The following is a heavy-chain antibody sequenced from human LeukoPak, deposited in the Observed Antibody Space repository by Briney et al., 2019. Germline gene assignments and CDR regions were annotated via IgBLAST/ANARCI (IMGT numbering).Heavy chain of an antibody. V-gene: IGHV1-69*13. D-gene: IGHD3-22*01. Sequence: SVKVSCKASGGTFNSYAISWVRQAPGQGLEWMGGIIPIFGTANYTQKFQGRVTITADESTSTAYMDLTSLRSEDTAVYYCARAPNFYDSSGYLLSLDYWGQGTLVTVSS. CDR3: ARAPNFYDSSGYLLSLDY. CDR2: IIPIFGTA. CDR1: GGTFNSYA. J-gene: IGHJ4*02.